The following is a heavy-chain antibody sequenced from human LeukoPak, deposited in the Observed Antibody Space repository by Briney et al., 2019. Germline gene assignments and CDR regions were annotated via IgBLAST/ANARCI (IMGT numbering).Heavy chain of an antibody. Sequence: GGSLRLSCAASGFTFSSYALSWVRQAPGKGLEWVAVISYDGSNKYYADSVKGRFTISRDNSKNTLYLQVNSLRAEDTAVYYCAKGPLYSSGWSVPYYFDYWGQGTLVTVSS. CDR3: AKGPLYSSGWSVPYYFDY. D-gene: IGHD6-19*01. V-gene: IGHV3-30*18. J-gene: IGHJ4*02. CDR2: ISYDGSNK. CDR1: GFTFSSYA.